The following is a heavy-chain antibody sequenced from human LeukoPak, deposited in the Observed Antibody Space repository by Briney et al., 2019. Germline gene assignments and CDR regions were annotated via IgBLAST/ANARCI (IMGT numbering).Heavy chain of an antibody. Sequence: GGSLRLSCAASGVIISSYAMSWVRQAPGKGLEWVAVISYDGTNKYYPDSVKGRFTISRDNSYNTLYLQVDSLTAEDTAVYYCAKESTTYYYYGMHVWGQGTTVTVPS. D-gene: IGHD2/OR15-2a*01. CDR2: ISYDGTNK. CDR3: AKESTTYYYYGMHV. V-gene: IGHV3-30*18. CDR1: GVIISSYA. J-gene: IGHJ6*02.